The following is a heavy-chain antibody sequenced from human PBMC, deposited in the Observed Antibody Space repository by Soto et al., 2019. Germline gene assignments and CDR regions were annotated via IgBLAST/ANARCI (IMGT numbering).Heavy chain of an antibody. Sequence: QVQLRESGPGLVRPSQTLSLTCTVSGGSISSGGYYWTWIRQHPAKGLEWIGYVSYSGDTYYNPSLASRLTISVDPSKRQFSLRLTSVTAADTAVYYCARSSDSPSKPYKYYYRDVWGEGTKVTVAS. J-gene: IGHJ6*03. CDR2: VSYSGDT. V-gene: IGHV4-31*03. CDR3: ARSSDSPSKPYKYYYRDV. D-gene: IGHD1-1*01. CDR1: GGSISSGGYY.